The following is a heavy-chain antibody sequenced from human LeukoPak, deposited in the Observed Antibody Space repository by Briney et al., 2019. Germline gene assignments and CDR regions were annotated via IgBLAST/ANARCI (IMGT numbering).Heavy chain of an antibody. D-gene: IGHD6-6*01. J-gene: IGHJ4*02. CDR2: IDPSDSYT. Sequence: PGESLEISCNGSGYXFTSYWISWVRQMPGKGLGWMGRIDPSDSYTNYGPSFQGHVTMSADKSISTAYLQWSSLKASDTAMYYCARQYASSSPFDYWGQGTLVTVSS. CDR1: GYXFTSYW. CDR3: ARQYASSSPFDY. V-gene: IGHV5-10-1*01.